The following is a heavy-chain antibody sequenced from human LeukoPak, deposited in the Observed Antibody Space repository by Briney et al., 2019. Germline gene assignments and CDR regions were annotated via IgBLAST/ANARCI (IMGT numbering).Heavy chain of an antibody. V-gene: IGHV3-66*01. J-gene: IGHJ5*02. D-gene: IGHD3-10*01. CDR2: IYSGGST. Sequence: GGSLRLSCAASGFTVSSNYMSWVRQAPGKGLEWVSVIYSGGSTYYADSVKGRFTISRDNSKNTLYLQMNSLRAEDTAVYYCARIRGFPNWFDPWGQGTLVTVSS. CDR1: GFTVSSNY. CDR3: ARIRGFPNWFDP.